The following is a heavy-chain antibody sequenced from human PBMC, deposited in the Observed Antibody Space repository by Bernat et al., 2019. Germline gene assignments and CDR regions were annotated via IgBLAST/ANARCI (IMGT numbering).Heavy chain of an antibody. CDR1: VFPLSTYA. CDR2: ISHDGSNN. D-gene: IGHD3-3*01. V-gene: IGHV3-30*03. CDR3: ARAFAIFGVGIDV. J-gene: IGHJ6*02. Sequence: SGSASVFPLSTYAMLLVLPAPAKLLYCVSVISHDGSNNYYADSLKCRFTISRDNSKNTLYLQMNSRRAEDTAVYYCARAFAIFGVGIDVWGQGTTV.